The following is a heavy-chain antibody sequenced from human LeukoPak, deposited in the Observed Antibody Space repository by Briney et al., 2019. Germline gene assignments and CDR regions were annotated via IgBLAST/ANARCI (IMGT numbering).Heavy chain of an antibody. CDR2: IYHSGTT. J-gene: IGHJ4*02. Sequence: SETLSLTCAVSGGSISSGCYPWSWIRQPPGKGLEWIGYIYHSGTTYYNPSLKSRVTISIDRSKNQFSLKLSSVTAADTAVYYCARVARWGYYFDYWGQGTLVTVSS. D-gene: IGHD1-26*01. CDR1: GGSISSGCYP. CDR3: ARVARWGYYFDY. V-gene: IGHV4-30-2*01.